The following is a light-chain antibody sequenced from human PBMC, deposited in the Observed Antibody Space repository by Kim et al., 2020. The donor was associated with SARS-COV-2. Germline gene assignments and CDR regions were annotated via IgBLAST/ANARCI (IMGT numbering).Light chain of an antibody. CDR2: RAY. V-gene: IGKV1-27*01. Sequence: DIQMTQSPSSLSASVGDRVTITCRSSQDISKLLAWYQQKPGKAPNLLIFRAYVLQSGVPSRFSGGGSGTDFTLTISSLQPDDVATYYCQRYNTAPWTFGQGTKVDIK. CDR3: QRYNTAPWT. J-gene: IGKJ1*01. CDR1: QDISKL.